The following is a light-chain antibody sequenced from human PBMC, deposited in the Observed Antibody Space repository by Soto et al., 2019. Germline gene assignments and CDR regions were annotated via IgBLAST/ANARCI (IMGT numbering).Light chain of an antibody. J-gene: IGKJ4*01. CDR2: GAS. CDR3: QQYNNWPLT. Sequence: EIVMTQSPATLSMSPGERATVPCRASQSVRNNLAWYQQKPGQAPRLHIYGASTRATGIPARFSGSGYGTEFTLTIGSLQSEDFAVYYCQQYNNWPLTFGGGTKVEIK. CDR1: QSVRNN. V-gene: IGKV3-15*01.